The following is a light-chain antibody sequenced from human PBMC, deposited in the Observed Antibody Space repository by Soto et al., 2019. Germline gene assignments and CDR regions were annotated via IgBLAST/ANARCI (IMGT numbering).Light chain of an antibody. CDR3: SSYTTSTTRV. CDR2: DVT. J-gene: IGLJ3*02. V-gene: IGLV2-14*01. CDR1: SSDIGVYDF. Sequence: QSVLTQPASASGSPGQSITISCTGTSSDIGVYDFVSWYQQHPGRAPKLLIYDVTNRPSGISDRFSGSKSGNTASLTISGLQPEDEADYYCSSYTTSTTRVFGGGTKLTVL.